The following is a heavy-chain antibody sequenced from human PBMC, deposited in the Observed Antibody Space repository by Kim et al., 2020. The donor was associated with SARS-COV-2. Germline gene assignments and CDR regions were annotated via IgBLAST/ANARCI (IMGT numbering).Heavy chain of an antibody. CDR2: GST. CDR3: ASGYGMDV. Sequence: GSTNYNPALKSRVTISVDTSKNQFCRKLRCVTAADTAVYYWASGYGMDVWGQGTTVTVSS. V-gene: IGHV4-34*01. J-gene: IGHJ6*02.